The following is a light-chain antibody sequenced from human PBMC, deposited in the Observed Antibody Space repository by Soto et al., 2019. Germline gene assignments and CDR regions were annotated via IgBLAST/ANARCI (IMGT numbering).Light chain of an antibody. CDR3: QQYSSWPMWT. CDR1: QRVSSH. CDR2: GAS. Sequence: EIVMAHSSPTLSVSPGEGATLSCRASQRVSSHLAWYQQKPGQAPRLLIYGASTRATGIPARFSGSGSGTEFTLTISCLHSEDVAAYYCQQYSSWPMWTFGQGTKV. V-gene: IGKV3-15*01. J-gene: IGKJ1*01.